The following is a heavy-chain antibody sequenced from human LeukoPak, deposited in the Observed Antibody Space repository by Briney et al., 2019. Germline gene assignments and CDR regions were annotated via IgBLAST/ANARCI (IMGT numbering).Heavy chain of an antibody. V-gene: IGHV3-74*03. CDR2: INSDGSAT. D-gene: IGHD4/OR15-4a*01. Sequence: PGGSLRLSCEASGFAFSRYWMHWVRQAPGKGLMWDSRINSDGSATTYADFVKGRFTISRDNAKNTVYLQMNSLRVDDTAIYYCERDYGAWGQGTLVTVSP. CDR1: GFAFSRYW. J-gene: IGHJ5*02. CDR3: ERDYGA.